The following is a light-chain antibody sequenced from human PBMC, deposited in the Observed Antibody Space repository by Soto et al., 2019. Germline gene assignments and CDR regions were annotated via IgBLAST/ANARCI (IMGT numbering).Light chain of an antibody. V-gene: IGKV1-27*01. CDR2: AAS. CDR1: QGISNY. J-gene: IGKJ4*01. CDR3: QKYNTAPLT. Sequence: DIQMTQSPSSLSASVGDRVTITCRASQGISNYLAWFQQKPGKVPKLLIYAASALQSGVPSRFSGSGSGTDSTLTISGLQPEDVATYYCQKYNTAPLTFGGGTKVDIK.